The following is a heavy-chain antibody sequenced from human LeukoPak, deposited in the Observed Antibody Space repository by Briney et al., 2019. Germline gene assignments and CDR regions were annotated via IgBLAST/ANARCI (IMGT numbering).Heavy chain of an antibody. Sequence: TGGSLRLSCAASGFTFSNAWMSWVRQAPGKGLEWVGRIKSKTDGGTTDYAAPVKGRFTISRDDSKNTLYLQMNSLKTEDTAVYYCTTEPGAPYYYYYYYMDVWGKGTTVTISS. CDR3: TTEPGAPYYYYYYYMDV. V-gene: IGHV3-15*01. CDR1: GFTFSNAW. CDR2: IKSKTDGGTT. J-gene: IGHJ6*03.